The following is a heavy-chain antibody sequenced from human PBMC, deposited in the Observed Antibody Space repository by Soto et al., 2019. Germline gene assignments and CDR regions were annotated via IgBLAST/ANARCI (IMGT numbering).Heavy chain of an antibody. Sequence: GGSLRLSCAASGFTFNNYAMSWVRQAPGKGLEWVSAVTGSGGGTYYADSVKGRFTISRDNSKNTLYLQMNNLRAEDTAVYYCAKLTRIVVVPAAMGNWFDPWGQGTLVTVSS. J-gene: IGHJ5*02. CDR2: VTGSGGGT. D-gene: IGHD2-2*01. CDR3: AKLTRIVVVPAAMGNWFDP. V-gene: IGHV3-23*01. CDR1: GFTFNNYA.